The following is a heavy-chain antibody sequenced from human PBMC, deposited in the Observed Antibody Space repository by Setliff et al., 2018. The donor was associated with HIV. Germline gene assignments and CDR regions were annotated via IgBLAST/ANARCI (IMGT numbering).Heavy chain of an antibody. J-gene: IGHJ4*02. CDR1: GFTFSDSV. CDR3: AREGGSSGYCGYFDY. CDR2: ISVDGSGK. V-gene: IGHV3-30*01. D-gene: IGHD3-22*01. Sequence: GESLKISCTASGFTFSDSVMHWVRQPPGKGLEWVAAISVDGSGKFYADSVKGRVTISRDNSRNTLYLQMNSLRDEDTAVYYCAREGGSSGYCGYFDYWGQGTLVTVSS.